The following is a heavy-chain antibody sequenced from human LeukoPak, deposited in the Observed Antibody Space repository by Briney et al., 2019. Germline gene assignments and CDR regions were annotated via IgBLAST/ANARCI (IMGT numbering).Heavy chain of an antibody. J-gene: IGHJ4*02. Sequence: GGSLRLSCVGSGFSFSNSDMNWVRQAPGKGLEWVSSISSSSSYIYYADSVKGRFTVSRDNAKNSLYLQMHSLRAEDTAVYYCARASTYYDVLTGYWFDYWGQGTRVAVSS. CDR2: ISSSSSYI. CDR1: GFSFSNSD. D-gene: IGHD3-9*01. V-gene: IGHV3-21*01. CDR3: ARASTYYDVLTGYWFDY.